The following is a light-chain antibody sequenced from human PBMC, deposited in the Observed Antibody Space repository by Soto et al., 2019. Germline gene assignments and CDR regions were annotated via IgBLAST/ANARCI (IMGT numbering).Light chain of an antibody. CDR3: CSYAGSYTYVV. CDR1: SSDVGGYNY. J-gene: IGLJ2*01. Sequence: QSALTQPRSVSGSPGQSVTISCTGISSDVGGYNYVSWYQQHPGKAPKLMIYDVNKRPSGVPDRFSGSKSGNTASLTISGLQADDEADYYCCSYAGSYTYVVFGGGTKLTVL. V-gene: IGLV2-11*01. CDR2: DVN.